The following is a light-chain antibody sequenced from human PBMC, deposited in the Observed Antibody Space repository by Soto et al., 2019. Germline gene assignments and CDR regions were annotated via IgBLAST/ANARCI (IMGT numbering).Light chain of an antibody. CDR3: CSYAGSYTFV. V-gene: IGLV2-11*01. J-gene: IGLJ2*01. CDR2: DVT. CDR1: TRDVGGYNY. Sequence: QSALTQPRSVSGSPGQSVTISCTGTTRDVGGYNYVSWYQQHPGKAPKLIIYDVTERPSGVPDRFSDSKSGNTASLTISGLQAEDEADYFCCSYAGSYTFVFGGGTKLTVL.